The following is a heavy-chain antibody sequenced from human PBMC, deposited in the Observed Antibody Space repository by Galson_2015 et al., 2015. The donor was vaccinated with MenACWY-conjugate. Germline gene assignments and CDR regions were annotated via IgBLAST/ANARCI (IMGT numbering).Heavy chain of an antibody. J-gene: IGHJ4*02. CDR1: GDTFGRDT. CDR2: IVPIFDPA. CDR3: ARDPNLAYAW. D-gene: IGHD3-16*01. V-gene: IGHV1-69*08. Sequence: SVKVSCKASGDTFGRDTISWIRQAPGQGLEWMGRIVPIFDPANYAQRFQGRLTITADKSTTTAYMDLNSQASNDTAVYYCARDPNLAYAWWGRGTLVTVSS.